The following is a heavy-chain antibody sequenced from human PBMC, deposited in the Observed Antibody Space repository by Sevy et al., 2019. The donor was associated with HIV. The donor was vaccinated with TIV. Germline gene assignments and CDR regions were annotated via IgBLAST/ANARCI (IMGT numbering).Heavy chain of an antibody. J-gene: IGHJ3*02. D-gene: IGHD3-22*01. CDR1: GYTLTELS. Sequence: ASVKVSCKVSGYTLTELSMHWVRQAPGKGLEWMGGFDPEDGETIYAQKFQGRVTMTEDTSTDTAYMELSSLRSEDTAVYYCATDYYDTSGYYQDAFDIWGLGTMVTVSS. V-gene: IGHV1-24*01. CDR2: FDPEDGET. CDR3: ATDYYDTSGYYQDAFDI.